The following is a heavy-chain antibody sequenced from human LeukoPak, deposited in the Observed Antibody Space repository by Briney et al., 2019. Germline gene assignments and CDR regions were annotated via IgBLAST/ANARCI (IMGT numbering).Heavy chain of an antibody. D-gene: IGHD3-10*01. V-gene: IGHV3-23*01. CDR3: AKIWFGELSGIDY. CDR2: LSGTGADT. J-gene: IGHJ4*02. CDR1: GFTFGSYA. Sequence: GGSLRLSYAASGFTFGSYAMSWVRQAPGKRLEWVSALSGTGADTSYADSVKGRFTISRDNSKNTLYLQMNSLRAEDTAVYYCAKIWFGELSGIDYWGQGTLVTVSS.